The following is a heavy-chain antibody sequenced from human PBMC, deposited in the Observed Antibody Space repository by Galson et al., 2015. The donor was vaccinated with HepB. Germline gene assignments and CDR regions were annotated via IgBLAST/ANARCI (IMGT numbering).Heavy chain of an antibody. V-gene: IGHV3-7*03. Sequence: SLRLSCAASGLTFSNCWMSWVRQAPGKGLEWVANIKEDGSEKYYVDSVKGRFTISRDNAKNSLYLQMNSLRAEDTAVYYCAKGVVWGQGTLVTVSS. D-gene: IGHD2-15*01. CDR2: IKEDGSEK. CDR1: GLTFSNCW. CDR3: AKGVV. J-gene: IGHJ4*02.